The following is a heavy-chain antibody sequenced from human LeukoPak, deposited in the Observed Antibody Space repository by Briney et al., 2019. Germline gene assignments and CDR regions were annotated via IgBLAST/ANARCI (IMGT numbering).Heavy chain of an antibody. CDR3: ARNSRTYGDYDF. CDR1: GGSISSSSYY. D-gene: IGHD4-17*01. CDR2: IYYSGST. J-gene: IGHJ4*02. V-gene: IGHV4-39*07. Sequence: SETLSLTCTVSGGSISSSSYYWGWIRQPPGKGLEGIGSIYYSGSTYYNPSLKGRVTISVDTSKNQFSLKLSSVTAADTAVYYCARNSRTYGDYDFWGQGTLVTVSS.